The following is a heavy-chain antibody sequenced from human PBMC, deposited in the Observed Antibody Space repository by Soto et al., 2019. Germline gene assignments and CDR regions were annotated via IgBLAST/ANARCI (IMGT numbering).Heavy chain of an antibody. CDR3: ARLSGITGTRKPLGCGYSYYYAMDV. CDR2: IDTAGDT. V-gene: IGHV3-13*01. Sequence: GGSLRLSCAVSAFSFTNYGMHWVRQAAGKGLEWVSGIDTAGDTYYSDSVKGRFTISGENAKNSFYLRMNSLRADDTAVYYCARLSGITGTRKPLGCGYSYYYAMDVWGQGTSVTVSS. CDR1: AFSFTNYG. J-gene: IGHJ6*02. D-gene: IGHD1-7*01.